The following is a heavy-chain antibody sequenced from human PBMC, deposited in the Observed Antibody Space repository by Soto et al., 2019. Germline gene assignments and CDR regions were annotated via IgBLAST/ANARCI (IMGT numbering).Heavy chain of an antibody. V-gene: IGHV4-31*03. CDR2: IYYSGST. Sequence: QVQLQESGPGLVEPSQTLSLTCTVSGGSIGSGGYYWSWIRQHPGKDLEWIGYIYYSGSTYYNPSLKSRVTMPVDTSNNQFSLKLSSVTAADTAVYYCTRTIVGSREQDYWGQGTLVTVSS. CDR1: GGSIGSGGYY. D-gene: IGHD2-21*01. J-gene: IGHJ4*02. CDR3: TRTIVGSREQDY.